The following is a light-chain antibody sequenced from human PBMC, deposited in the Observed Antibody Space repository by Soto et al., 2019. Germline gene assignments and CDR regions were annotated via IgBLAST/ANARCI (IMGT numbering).Light chain of an antibody. CDR3: QQYYSYPIT. V-gene: IGKV1-8*01. J-gene: IGKJ5*01. CDR1: QGISSY. Sequence: AIRMTQSPSSFSASTGDGVTITCRAGQGISSYLAWYQQKPGKAPKLLIYAASTLQSGVPSRFSGSGSGTDFTLTISCLQSEDFATYYCQQYYSYPITFGQGTRLEMK. CDR2: AAS.